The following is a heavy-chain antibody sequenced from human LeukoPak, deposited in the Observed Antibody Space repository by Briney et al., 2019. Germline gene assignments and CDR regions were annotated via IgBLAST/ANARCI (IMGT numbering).Heavy chain of an antibody. CDR1: GYRFISHY. J-gene: IGHJ4*02. Sequence: ASAKVSCKASGYRFISHYIHWVRQAPRQGPERLGWMHAGNGNTRYPEKFEGRVTMTRDTSSNTAYMDLTSLRSDDTAVYYCAREGSYCVGGDCYSFDFWGQGTLVTVSS. V-gene: IGHV1-2*02. CDR3: AREGSYCVGGDCYSFDF. D-gene: IGHD2-21*02. CDR2: MHAGNGNT.